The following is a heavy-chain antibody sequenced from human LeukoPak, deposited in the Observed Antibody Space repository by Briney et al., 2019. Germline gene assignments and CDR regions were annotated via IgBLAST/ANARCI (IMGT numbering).Heavy chain of an antibody. J-gene: IGHJ5*02. V-gene: IGHV1-2*02. D-gene: IGHD2-21*01. CDR3: ARADRLHGGPYLIGP. CDR1: VYSFTDYY. Sequence: ASVKVSCKTSVYSFTDYYMHWVRQAPGQGLEWMGWINPNSGGTSSAQKFQGRVTMTRDTSITTVYMEMSWLTSDDTAIYYCARADRLHGGPYLIGPWGQGSLLTVSS. CDR2: INPNSGGT.